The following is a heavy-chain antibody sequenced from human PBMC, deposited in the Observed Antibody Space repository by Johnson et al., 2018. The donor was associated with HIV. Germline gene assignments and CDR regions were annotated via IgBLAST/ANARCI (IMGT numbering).Heavy chain of an antibody. V-gene: IGHV3-15*01. D-gene: IGHD3-22*01. CDR3: ARAGWGGLYDSSGYPHAFDI. CDR1: GFTFSNAW. Sequence: VQLVESGGGVVQPGGSLRLSCAASGFTFSNAWMSWVRHAPGKGLEWVGRVKSKTDGGTTDYAAPVKGRFTISRDDSKNTVYMHMNSLKREETGVYYCARAGWGGLYDSSGYPHAFDIWGQGTMVTVSS. J-gene: IGHJ3*02. CDR2: VKSKTDGGTT.